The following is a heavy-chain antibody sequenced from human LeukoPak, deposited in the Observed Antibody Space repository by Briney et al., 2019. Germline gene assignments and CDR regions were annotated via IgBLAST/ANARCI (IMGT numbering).Heavy chain of an antibody. J-gene: IGHJ4*02. CDR1: GGSISSYY. V-gene: IGHV4-59*01. CDR3: AREIAYYDSSGYYRSESSFDY. Sequence: SETLSLTCTVSGGSISSYYWSWIRQPPGKGLEWIGYIYYSGSTNYNPSLKSRVTISVDTSKNQFSLKPSSVTAADTAVYCCAREIAYYDSSGYYRSESSFDYWGQGTLVTVSS. CDR2: IYYSGST. D-gene: IGHD3-22*01.